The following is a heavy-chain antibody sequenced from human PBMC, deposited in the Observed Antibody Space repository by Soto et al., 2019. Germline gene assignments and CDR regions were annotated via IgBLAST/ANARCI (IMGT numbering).Heavy chain of an antibody. D-gene: IGHD1-26*01. Sequence: SEKLSLNSAAYTLTRYGIRGGRQAPGQGLEWMGWISAYNGNTNYAQKLQGRVTMTTDTSTSTAYMELRSLRSDDTAVYYCARVELGAAPVVMDVLGQGTTVTVSS. CDR1: AYTLTRYG. V-gene: IGHV1-18*01. CDR2: ISAYNGNT. CDR3: ARVELGAAPVVMDV. J-gene: IGHJ6*02.